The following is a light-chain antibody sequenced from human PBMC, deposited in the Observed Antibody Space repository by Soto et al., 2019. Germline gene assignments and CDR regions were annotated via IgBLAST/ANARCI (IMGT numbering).Light chain of an antibody. J-gene: IGKJ1*01. CDR2: YVS. V-gene: IGKV1-12*01. Sequence: IRLTQSPSSLSASTGDRVTITWRASQDISSELAWYQQKPGRAPKSLIYYVSRLQSGVPPRFSGSGSGTDFTLTISSLQPEDFATYYCQQGNSLPRTFGQGPKVDI. CDR1: QDISSE. CDR3: QQGNSLPRT.